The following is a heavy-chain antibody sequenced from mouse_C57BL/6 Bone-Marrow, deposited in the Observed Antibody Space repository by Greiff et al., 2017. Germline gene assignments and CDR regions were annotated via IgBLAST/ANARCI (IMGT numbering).Heavy chain of an antibody. CDR3: AREQLRWDYFDY. V-gene: IGHV1-19*01. CDR2: INPYNGGT. CDR1: GYTFTDYY. Sequence: EVQLQQSGPVLVKPGASVKMSCKASGYTFTDYYMNWVKQSHGKNLEWIGVINPYNGGTSYNQKFKGKATLTVDKSSSTAYMELNSLTSEDSAVYYCAREQLRWDYFDYWGQGTTLTVSS. J-gene: IGHJ2*01. D-gene: IGHD1-1*01.